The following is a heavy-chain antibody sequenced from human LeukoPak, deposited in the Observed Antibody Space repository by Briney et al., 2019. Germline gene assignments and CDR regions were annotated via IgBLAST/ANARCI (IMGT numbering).Heavy chain of an antibody. J-gene: IGHJ4*02. CDR3: ARDYVWGSDRYTDY. V-gene: IGHV3-7*05. D-gene: IGHD3-16*02. CDR1: GFTFSNYW. Sequence: GGSLRLSCAASGFTFSNYWMSWVRQAPGRGLEWVANIRQDGSEKYYVDSVKRRFTISRDNAKNSLYLQMNSLRAEDTAVYYCARDYVWGSDRYTDYWGQGTLVTVSS. CDR2: IRQDGSEK.